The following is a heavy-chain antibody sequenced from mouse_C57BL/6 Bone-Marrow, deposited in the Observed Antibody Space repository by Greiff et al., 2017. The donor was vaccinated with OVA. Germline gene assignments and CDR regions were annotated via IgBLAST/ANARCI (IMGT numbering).Heavy chain of an antibody. V-gene: IGHV1-69*01. CDR3: ARYAEYPVTTVVATEWYFDV. CDR2: IDPSDRYT. Sequence: QVQLQQPGAELVMPGASVKLSCKASGYTFTSYWMHWVKQRPGQGLEWIGEIDPSDRYTNYNQKFKGKSTLTVDKSSRTAYMQLIRLTSEDSAVYYCARYAEYPVTTVVATEWYFDVWGTGTTVTVSS. CDR1: GYTFTSYW. D-gene: IGHD1-1*01. J-gene: IGHJ1*03.